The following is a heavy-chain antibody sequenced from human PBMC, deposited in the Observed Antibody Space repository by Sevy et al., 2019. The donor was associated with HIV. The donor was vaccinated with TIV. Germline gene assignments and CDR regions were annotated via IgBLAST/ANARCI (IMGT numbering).Heavy chain of an antibody. CDR3: ARGRCYNYIWGSYLACDAFDI. J-gene: IGHJ3*02. V-gene: IGHV3-7*01. CDR1: GFTFSSYW. D-gene: IGHD3-16*02. Sequence: GGSLRLSCAASGFTFSSYWMSWVRQAPGKGLEWVANIKQDGSEKYYVDSVKGRFTISRDNAKKSLYLQMNSLRAEDMAVYYCARGRCYNYIWGSYLACDAFDIWGQGTMVTVSS. CDR2: IKQDGSEK.